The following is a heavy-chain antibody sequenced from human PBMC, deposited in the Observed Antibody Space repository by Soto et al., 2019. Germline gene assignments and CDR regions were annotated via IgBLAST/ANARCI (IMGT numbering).Heavy chain of an antibody. CDR2: ISYDGSNK. Sequence: GGSLRLSCAASGFTFSSYGMHWVRQAPGKGLEWVAVISYDGSNKYYADSVKGRFTISRDNSKNTLYLQMNSLRAEDTAVYYRAKAGYCTNGVCYNWFDPWGQGTLVTVSS. D-gene: IGHD2-8*01. J-gene: IGHJ5*02. CDR1: GFTFSSYG. CDR3: AKAGYCTNGVCYNWFDP. V-gene: IGHV3-30*18.